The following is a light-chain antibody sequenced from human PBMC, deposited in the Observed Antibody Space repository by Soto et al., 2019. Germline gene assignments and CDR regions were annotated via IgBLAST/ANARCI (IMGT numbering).Light chain of an antibody. CDR1: QSVSRW. CDR2: EAS. J-gene: IGKJ1*01. V-gene: IGKV1-5*01. CDR3: QQFNSKVWT. Sequence: DIQMTQSPSTLSASVGDTVTITCRASQSVSRWLNWYQQKPGKAPRLLIYEASNLESGVPMRFSGSGSGTEFVLTITSLQPAVSATYYCQQFNSKVWTFGQGTRVEI.